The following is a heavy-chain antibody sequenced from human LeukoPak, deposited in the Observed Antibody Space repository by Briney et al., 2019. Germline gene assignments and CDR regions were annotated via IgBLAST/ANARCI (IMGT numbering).Heavy chain of an antibody. CDR3: ASLYRGWFDP. J-gene: IGHJ5*02. CDR2: IYYSGST. CDR1: GGSISSYY. V-gene: IGHV4-59*01. Sequence: PSETLSLTCTVSGGSISSYYWSWIRQPQGKGLEWIGYIYYSGSTNYNPSLKSRVTISVDTSKNQLSLKLSSVTAADTAVYYCASLYRGWFDPWGQGTLVTVSS. D-gene: IGHD2-2*02.